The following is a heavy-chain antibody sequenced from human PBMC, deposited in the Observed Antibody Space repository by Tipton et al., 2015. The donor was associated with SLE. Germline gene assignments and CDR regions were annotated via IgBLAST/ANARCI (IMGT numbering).Heavy chain of an antibody. CDR1: GGSISSSSYY. CDR2: IYYSGST. D-gene: IGHD6-19*01. V-gene: IGHV4-39*01. CDR3: DCIAVAGTY. J-gene: IGHJ4*02. Sequence: LRLSCTVSGGSISSSSYYWGWIRQPPGKGLEWIGSIYYSGSTYYNPSFKSRVTISVDTSKNQFSLKLSSVTAADTAVYYCDCIAVAGTYWGQGTLVTVSS.